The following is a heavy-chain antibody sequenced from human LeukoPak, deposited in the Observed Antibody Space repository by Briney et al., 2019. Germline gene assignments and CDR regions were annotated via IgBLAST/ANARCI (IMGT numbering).Heavy chain of an antibody. Sequence: SETLSLTCTVSGGSISSSSYYWGWIRQPPGKGLEWIGSIYYSGSTYYNPSLKSRVTISVDTSKNQFSLKLSSVTAADTAVYYCARVMPVGFGELPNWFDPWGQGTLVTVSS. D-gene: IGHD3-10*01. CDR1: GGSISSSSYY. CDR2: IYYSGST. J-gene: IGHJ5*02. CDR3: ARVMPVGFGELPNWFDP. V-gene: IGHV4-39*07.